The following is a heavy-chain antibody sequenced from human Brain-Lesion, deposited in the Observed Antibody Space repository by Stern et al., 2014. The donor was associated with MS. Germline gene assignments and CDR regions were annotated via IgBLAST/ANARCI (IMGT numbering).Heavy chain of an antibody. CDR3: ARGERWFDS. CDR1: GFTFSNYW. J-gene: IGHJ5*01. V-gene: IGHV3-74*02. Sequence: EVQLVESGGGLVQPGGSLRLSCAASGFTFSNYWMHWVRQAPGKGLGGVSRVNNDGRRTSYADSVKGRFTMSRDNAKNTLYLQMNSLRVEDTAIYYCARGERWFDSWGQGTLVTVSS. D-gene: IGHD3-10*01. CDR2: VNNDGRRT.